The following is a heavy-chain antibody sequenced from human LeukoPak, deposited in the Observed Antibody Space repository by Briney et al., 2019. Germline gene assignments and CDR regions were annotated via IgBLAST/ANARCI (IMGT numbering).Heavy chain of an antibody. J-gene: IGHJ2*01. CDR1: GGSISSSSYY. CDR2: IYYSGRT. D-gene: IGHD3-9*01. Sequence: KTSETLSLTCTVSGGSISSSSYYWGWIRQPPGKGLEWIGSIYYSGRTYYNPSLKSPVTLSVDTSKNQFSLKLSSVTAADTAVYYCARMIRHYDILTGLGIRYFDLWGRGTLVTVSS. CDR3: ARMIRHYDILTGLGIRYFDL. V-gene: IGHV4-39*07.